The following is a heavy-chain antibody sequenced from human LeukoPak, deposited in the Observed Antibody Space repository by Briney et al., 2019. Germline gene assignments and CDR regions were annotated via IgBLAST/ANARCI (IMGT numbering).Heavy chain of an antibody. CDR1: GYTFTCYY. CDR2: INPNSGVT. J-gene: IGHJ4*02. Sequence: ASVTVSCKASGYTFTCYYMHWVRQAPGQGLEWMGWINPNSGVTNYAQKFQGRVTMTRDTSISTVYMELSRLRSDDTAVYYCARQGALVKGIDYWGQGTLVTVSS. V-gene: IGHV1-2*02. CDR3: ARQGALVKGIDY. D-gene: IGHD6-13*01.